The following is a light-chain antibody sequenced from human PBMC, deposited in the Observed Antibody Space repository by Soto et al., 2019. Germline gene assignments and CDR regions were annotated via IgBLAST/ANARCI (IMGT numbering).Light chain of an antibody. CDR3: GTWDSSLSAVV. V-gene: IGLV1-51*01. CDR2: DNN. CDR1: SSNIGNNY. Sequence: QSVLTQPPSVSAAPGQKVTISCSGSSSNIGNNYVSWYQQLPGTAPKLLIYDNNKLPSGIPDRFSGSKSGTSATLGITGLQTGDEADYYCGTWDSSLSAVVFGGGTKQTVL. J-gene: IGLJ2*01.